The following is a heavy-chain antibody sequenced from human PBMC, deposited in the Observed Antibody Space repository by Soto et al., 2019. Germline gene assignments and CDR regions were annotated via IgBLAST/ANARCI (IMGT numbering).Heavy chain of an antibody. J-gene: IGHJ5*02. CDR3: ARAGYFGSRGEFDP. Sequence: QVQLVQSGAEVKKPGASVKVSCKASGDTFNNYDINWVRQATGQRLEWMGWMNPNSGNTGYAQKFQGRVTKTRDTSIHKAYMELSRLRSEDTAIYYCARAGYFGSRGEFDPWGQGTLVTVSS. CDR1: GDTFNNYD. V-gene: IGHV1-8*01. CDR2: MNPNSGNT. D-gene: IGHD3-10*01.